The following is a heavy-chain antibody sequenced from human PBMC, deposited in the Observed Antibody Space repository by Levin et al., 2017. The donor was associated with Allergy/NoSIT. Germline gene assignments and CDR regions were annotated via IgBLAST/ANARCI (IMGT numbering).Heavy chain of an antibody. V-gene: IGHV3-7*01. J-gene: IGHJ4*02. D-gene: IGHD6-19*01. CDR3: ARERAVAGTVPFFDY. CDR2: IKQDGSEK. Sequence: GGSLRLSCAASGFTFSSYWMSWVRQAPGKGLEWVANIKQDGSEKYYVDSVKGRFTISRDNAKNSLYLQMNSLRAEDTAVYYCARERAVAGTVPFFDYWGQGTLVTVSS. CDR1: GFTFSSYW.